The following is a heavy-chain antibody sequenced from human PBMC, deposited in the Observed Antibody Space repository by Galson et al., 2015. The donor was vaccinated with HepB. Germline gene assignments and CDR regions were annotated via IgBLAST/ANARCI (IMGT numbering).Heavy chain of an antibody. J-gene: IGHJ4*02. V-gene: IGHV3-23*01. D-gene: IGHD3-10*01. Sequence: SLRLSCAASTFTFSNYAMNWVRQAPGKGLEWVSPISKSGGIAFCADSGKRRFTISGDISKNTLYLQMNSLRAEDTAVYYCAKSVPWFGEFIDYWGQGTLVTVSS. CDR2: ISKSGGIA. CDR3: AKSVPWFGEFIDY. CDR1: TFTFSNYA.